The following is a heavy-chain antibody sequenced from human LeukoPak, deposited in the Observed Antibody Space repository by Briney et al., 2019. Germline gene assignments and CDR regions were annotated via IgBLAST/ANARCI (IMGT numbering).Heavy chain of an antibody. V-gene: IGHV3-23*01. D-gene: IGHD2-15*01. Sequence: GGSLRLSCAASGFTFSDYAMSWVRQAPGGGLEWISAISGSGDKTFHADSVKGRFTTSRDNSKNTLSLQMSSLRVEDSAVYFCAKDTSAWWYHRAYMNVWGTGTTVTVSS. J-gene: IGHJ6*03. CDR1: GFTFSDYA. CDR2: ISGSGDKT. CDR3: AKDTSAWWYHRAYMNV.